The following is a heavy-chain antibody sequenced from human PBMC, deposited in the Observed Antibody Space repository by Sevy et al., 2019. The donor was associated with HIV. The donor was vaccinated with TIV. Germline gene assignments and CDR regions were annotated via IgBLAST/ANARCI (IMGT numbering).Heavy chain of an antibody. Sequence: GESLKISCKGSEYDFSTYWIAWVRQMPGQGLELMGIIFPGDSDTRYSPSFQGQVTISADDSIRTSYQQWRSLKASDTAIDYCARRGLLQRGGEYFYYGLDVWGQGTTVTVSS. V-gene: IGHV5-51*01. J-gene: IGHJ6*02. D-gene: IGHD2-21*01. CDR2: IFPGDSDT. CDR3: ARRGLLQRGGEYFYYGLDV. CDR1: EYDFSTYW.